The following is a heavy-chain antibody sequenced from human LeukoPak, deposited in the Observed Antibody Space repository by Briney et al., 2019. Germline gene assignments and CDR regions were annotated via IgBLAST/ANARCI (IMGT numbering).Heavy chain of an antibody. D-gene: IGHD1-26*01. CDR3: ARVESGSYQTLSDY. Sequence: ASVKVSCKAPGSTFTGYYMHWVRQAPGQGLEWMGWINPNSGGTNYAQKFQGRVTMTRDTSISTAYMELSRLRSDDTAVYYCARVESGSYQTLSDYWGQGTLVTVSS. CDR1: GSTFTGYY. J-gene: IGHJ4*02. V-gene: IGHV1-2*02. CDR2: INPNSGGT.